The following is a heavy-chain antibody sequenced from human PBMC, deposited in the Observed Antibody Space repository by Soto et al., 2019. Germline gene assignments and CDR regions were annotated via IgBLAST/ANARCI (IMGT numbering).Heavy chain of an antibody. CDR3: AGWPYGH. V-gene: IGHV3-23*01. CDR2: ISQSAGGNT. CDR1: EFTFRSYG. D-gene: IGHD4-17*01. J-gene: IGHJ4*02. Sequence: LRLSWAGSEFTFRSYGMMWVRQAPGKGLEWVSAISQSAGGNTYYADSVKGRFTISRDDSKNTLYLQMDSLRPEDTAQYYCAGWPYGHWGQGTQVTAS.